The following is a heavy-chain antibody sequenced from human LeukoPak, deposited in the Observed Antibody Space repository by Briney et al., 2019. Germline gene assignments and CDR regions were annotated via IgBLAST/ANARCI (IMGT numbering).Heavy chain of an antibody. J-gene: IGHJ4*02. CDR2: IYSGGIT. CDR3: AGDNYYDRSGYIPFDY. V-gene: IGHV3-66*01. CDR1: GFTVSSNY. Sequence: GGSLRLSCAASGFTVSSNYMSWVRQAPGKGLEWVSVIYSGGITYYSDSVKGRFTISRDNSKNTLYLQMNSLRAEDTAVYYCAGDNYYDRSGYIPFDYWGQGTLVTVSS. D-gene: IGHD3-22*01.